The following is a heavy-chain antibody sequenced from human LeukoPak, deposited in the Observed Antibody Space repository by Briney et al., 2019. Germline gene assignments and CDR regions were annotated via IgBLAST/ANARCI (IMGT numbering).Heavy chain of an antibody. CDR3: IRAYYDTSGHYYFEN. CDR2: TRNKAKSYTT. J-gene: IGHJ4*02. V-gene: IGHV3-72*01. D-gene: IGHD3-22*01. Sequence: GGSLRLSCAASGFTVSDHYMDWVRQAPGKGLEWVGRTRNKAKSYTTEYAASVKGRLTISRDESKNSLDLQMNSLKTEDTAVYYCIRAYYDTSGHYYFENWGQGTLVTVSS. CDR1: GFTVSDHY.